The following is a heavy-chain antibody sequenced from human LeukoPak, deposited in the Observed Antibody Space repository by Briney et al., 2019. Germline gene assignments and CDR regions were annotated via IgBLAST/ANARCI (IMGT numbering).Heavy chain of an antibody. Sequence: SETLSLTCTVSGGSIGSYYWSWIRQPPGKGLEWIGYIYYSGSTNYNPSLKSRVTISVDTSKNQFSLKLSSVTAADTAVYYCARAGDFYDSSGYNRFDPWGQGTLVTVSS. D-gene: IGHD3-22*01. CDR3: ARAGDFYDSSGYNRFDP. J-gene: IGHJ5*02. CDR2: IYYSGST. V-gene: IGHV4-59*01. CDR1: GGSIGSYY.